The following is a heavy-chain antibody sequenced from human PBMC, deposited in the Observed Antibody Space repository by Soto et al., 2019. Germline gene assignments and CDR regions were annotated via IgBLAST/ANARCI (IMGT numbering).Heavy chain of an antibody. CDR2: IYYSGST. CDR1: GGSFDITSSY. V-gene: IGHV4-39*01. J-gene: IGHJ4*02. Sequence: LQLQESGPGLVKPSETLSLTCTVSGGSFDITSSYWAWVRQPPGKGLVWIAYIYYSGSTYYNPSRKSRITISVDTSTNQLSLRLSSVTAADTAVYYCATIPIVGTKPYYFNSWGQGTLVTVSS. D-gene: IGHD1-1*01. CDR3: ATIPIVGTKPYYFNS.